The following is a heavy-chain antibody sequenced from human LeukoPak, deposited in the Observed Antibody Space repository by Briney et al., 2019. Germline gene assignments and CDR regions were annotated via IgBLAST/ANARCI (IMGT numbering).Heavy chain of an antibody. CDR3: ARIFWAAAVYYFDY. J-gene: IGHJ4*02. Sequence: GGSLRLSCAASGFTFSSYSMNWVRQAPGKGLEWVSSISSSSSYIYYADSVKGRFTISRDNAKNSLYLQMNSLRAEDTAVYYCARIFWAAAVYYFDYWGQGTLVTVSS. CDR1: GFTFSSYS. V-gene: IGHV3-21*01. CDR2: ISSSSSYI. D-gene: IGHD3-9*01.